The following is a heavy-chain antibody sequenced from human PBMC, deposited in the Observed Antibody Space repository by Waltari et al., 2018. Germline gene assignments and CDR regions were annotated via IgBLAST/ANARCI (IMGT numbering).Heavy chain of an antibody. CDR3: ARVLTPNYYDSSEWGFYYLDN. CDR2: INPNSGVT. Sequence: QVQLVQSGAEVKKPGASVRVSCTASGYTLTPYYMHWVRQAPGPGLEWMGWINPNSGVTNYAQEFQGRVSMTRDTSVNTVYMELSRLRSDDTAFYYCARVLTPNYYDSSEWGFYYLDNWGQGTLVSVSS. D-gene: IGHD3-22*01. J-gene: IGHJ4*02. CDR1: GYTLTPYY. V-gene: IGHV1-2*02.